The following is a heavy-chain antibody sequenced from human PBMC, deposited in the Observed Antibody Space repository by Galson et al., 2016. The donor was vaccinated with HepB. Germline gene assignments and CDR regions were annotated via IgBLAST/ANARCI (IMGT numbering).Heavy chain of an antibody. CDR3: AREPGSRLDYYGMDV. D-gene: IGHD3-16*01. Sequence: TLSLTCTVSGGSISSGSYYWSWFRQPAGKGLEWIGRIYTSGSTNYNPSLKSRVTISVDTSRNQFSLKLSSVTAADTAVYHCAREPGSRLDYYGMDVWGKGTTVTVSS. V-gene: IGHV4-61*02. CDR1: GGSISSGSYY. CDR2: IYTSGST. J-gene: IGHJ6*04.